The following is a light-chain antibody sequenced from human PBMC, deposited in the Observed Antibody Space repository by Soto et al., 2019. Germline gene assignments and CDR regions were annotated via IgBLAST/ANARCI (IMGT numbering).Light chain of an antibody. CDR2: EVS. J-gene: IGLJ1*01. CDR3: SSYTSSSTYV. V-gene: IGLV2-14*01. CDR1: SSDVGDYNS. Sequence: QSALTQPASVSGSPGQSITISCTGTSSDVGDYNSVSWYQQHPGKAPKLMIYEVSNRPSGVSNRFSGSKSGNTASLTISGLQAEDAADYYCSSYTSSSTYVFGTGTKVTLL.